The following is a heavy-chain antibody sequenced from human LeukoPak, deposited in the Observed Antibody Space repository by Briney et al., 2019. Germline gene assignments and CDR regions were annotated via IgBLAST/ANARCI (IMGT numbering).Heavy chain of an antibody. V-gene: IGHV4-59*02. J-gene: IGHJ3*02. Sequence: PSETLSLTCTVSVGSVRSYYLSWLRQPRGEGLEWIAYIHNTGSTNYNPSLKSRVTISLDTSKNEFSLKLTSVTAADTAVYYCVRDWDGFNFDIWGQGTMVTVSS. CDR2: IHNTGST. CDR3: VRDWDGFNFDI. CDR1: VGSVRSYY. D-gene: IGHD1-26*01.